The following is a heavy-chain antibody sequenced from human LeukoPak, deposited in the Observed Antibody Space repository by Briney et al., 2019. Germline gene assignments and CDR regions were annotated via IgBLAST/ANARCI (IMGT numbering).Heavy chain of an antibody. CDR1: RFTFRNSA. CDR3: AKGRRDGYNYPFFDS. D-gene: IGHD5-24*01. J-gene: IGHJ4*02. V-gene: IGHV3-23*01. Sequence: GGSLRLSCAASRFTFRNSAMSWVRQAPGKGLEWVSNIIGNSVSTYYADFVKGRFTISRDNSNNTLFLQMNSLSADDTAIYFCAKGRRDGYNYPFFDSWGQGAWVIVSS. CDR2: IIGNSVST.